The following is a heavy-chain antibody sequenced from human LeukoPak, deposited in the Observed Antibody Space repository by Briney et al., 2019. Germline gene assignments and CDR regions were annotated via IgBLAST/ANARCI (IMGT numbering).Heavy chain of an antibody. J-gene: IGHJ5*02. CDR1: GYSFTIYG. V-gene: IGHV1-18*01. Sequence: ASVKVSCKASGYSFTIYGISWVRQAPGQGLEWMGWISAYNGITNYAQNLQARVTMTTETSTSTAYMELRSLRSDDTAVYYCARDTYYYDSSGYSGWFDPWGQGTLVTVSS. D-gene: IGHD3-22*01. CDR3: ARDTYYYDSSGYSGWFDP. CDR2: ISAYNGIT.